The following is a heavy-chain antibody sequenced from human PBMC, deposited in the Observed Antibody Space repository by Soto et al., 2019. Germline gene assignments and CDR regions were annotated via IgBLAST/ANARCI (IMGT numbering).Heavy chain of an antibody. Sequence: ASVKVSCKASGYIFTGYHTHWVRQAPGRGLEWMGWINPNSGDTEYAQNFQGRVTMTRDTSFNLVYMEMSGLMSDDTAVYYCARDARGTRGFDEMDIWGQGTTVTVS. V-gene: IGHV1-2*02. D-gene: IGHD3-9*01. CDR2: INPNSGDT. J-gene: IGHJ6*02. CDR1: GYIFTGYH. CDR3: ARDARGTRGFDEMDI.